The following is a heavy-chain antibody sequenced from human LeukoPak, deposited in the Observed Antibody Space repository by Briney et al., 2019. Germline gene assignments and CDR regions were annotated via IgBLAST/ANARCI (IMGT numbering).Heavy chain of an antibody. Sequence: ASVKVSCKASGYTFTSYGISWVRQAPGQGLEWMGWISAYNGNTNYAQKLQGRVTMTTDTSTSTAYMELRSLRSDDTAVYCCARVNIVVVPAAVYYFGYWGQGTLVTVSS. D-gene: IGHD2-2*01. CDR3: ARVNIVVVPAAVYYFGY. J-gene: IGHJ4*02. CDR2: ISAYNGNT. V-gene: IGHV1-18*04. CDR1: GYTFTSYG.